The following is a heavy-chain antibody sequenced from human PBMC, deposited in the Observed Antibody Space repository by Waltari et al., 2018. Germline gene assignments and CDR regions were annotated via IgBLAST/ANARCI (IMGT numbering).Heavy chain of an antibody. Sequence: EVQLLESGGGLVKPGGSLRLSCAASGIHFTTYAMGWVRQATGKGLEWVSVIYSGGDTYYADSVKGRFTISRDNSKNTLYLQMNSLRAEDTAVYFCAKEKRISYYDSSGQFDYWGQGTLVTVSS. CDR2: IYSGGDT. V-gene: IGHV3-23*03. CDR1: GIHFTTYA. D-gene: IGHD3-22*01. CDR3: AKEKRISYYDSSGQFDY. J-gene: IGHJ4*02.